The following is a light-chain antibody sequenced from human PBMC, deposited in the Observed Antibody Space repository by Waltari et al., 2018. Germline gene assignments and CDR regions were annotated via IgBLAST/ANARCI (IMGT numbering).Light chain of an antibody. CDR2: DAT. CDR3: CSYAGSYTLI. Sequence: QSALTQPRSVSGSPGQSVAISCTGTSSNVGHYNYVSWYQQHPGRAPKLIIFDATKRPSGVPDRFSASKSGNTASLTISGLQTEDEADYYCCSYAGSYTLIFGGGTRLTVL. J-gene: IGLJ2*01. CDR1: SSNVGHYNY. V-gene: IGLV2-11*01.